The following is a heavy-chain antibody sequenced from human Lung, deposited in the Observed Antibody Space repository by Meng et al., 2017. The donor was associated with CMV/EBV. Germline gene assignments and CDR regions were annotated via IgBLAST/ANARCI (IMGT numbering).Heavy chain of an antibody. V-gene: IGHV4-39*07. D-gene: IGHD5-24*01. CDR3: VTETGYNYDN. J-gene: IGHJ4*02. CDR2: IYFSGNT. Sequence: RQLQESGPGQVQPSETLSLTCSVSGGSISSSSYYWGWIRQSPGKGLEWIGSIYFSGNTYYNPSLKSRVTMSVGTAQNKFSLTLRSVTAADTAVYYCVTETGYNYDNWGQGALVTVSS. CDR1: GGSISSSSYY.